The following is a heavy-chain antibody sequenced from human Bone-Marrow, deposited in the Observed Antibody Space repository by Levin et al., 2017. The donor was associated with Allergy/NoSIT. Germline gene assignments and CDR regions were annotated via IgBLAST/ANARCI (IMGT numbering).Heavy chain of an antibody. Sequence: GESLKISCKGSGYSFTSYWIGWVRQMPGKGLEWMGIIYPGDSDTRYSPSFQGQVTISADKSISTAYLQWSSLKASDTAMYYCALSYCSGGSCFYNWFDPWGQGTLVTVSS. CDR3: ALSYCSGGSCFYNWFDP. J-gene: IGHJ5*02. CDR1: GYSFTSYW. D-gene: IGHD2-15*01. CDR2: IYPGDSDT. V-gene: IGHV5-51*01.